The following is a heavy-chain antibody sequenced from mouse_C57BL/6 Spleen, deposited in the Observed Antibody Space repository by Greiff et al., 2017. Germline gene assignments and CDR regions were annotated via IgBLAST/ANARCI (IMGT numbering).Heavy chain of an antibody. CDR2: ISSGSSTI. CDR3: AGAVYYGSPAWFAY. J-gene: IGHJ3*01. D-gene: IGHD2-1*01. Sequence: EVKLMESGGGLVKPGGSLKLSCAASGFTFSDYGMHWVRQAPEKGLEWVAYISSGSSTIYYADTVKGRFTISRDNAKNTLFLQMTSLRSEDTAMYYCAGAVYYGSPAWFAYWGQGTLVTVSA. CDR1: GFTFSDYG. V-gene: IGHV5-17*01.